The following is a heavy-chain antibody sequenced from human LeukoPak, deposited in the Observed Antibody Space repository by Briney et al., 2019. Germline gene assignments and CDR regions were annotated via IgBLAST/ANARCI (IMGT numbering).Heavy chain of an antibody. D-gene: IGHD4-17*01. Sequence: QPGGSLRLSCAASGLTFNRHAMSWVRQAPGKGLEWVSAISGSGDSTYYADSVKGRFTISRDNSKHTLYLQMNSLRAEDTALYYCAKAYDDYGFDYWGQGTLVTVSS. J-gene: IGHJ4*02. CDR2: ISGSGDST. CDR3: AKAYDDYGFDY. V-gene: IGHV3-23*01. CDR1: GLTFNRHA.